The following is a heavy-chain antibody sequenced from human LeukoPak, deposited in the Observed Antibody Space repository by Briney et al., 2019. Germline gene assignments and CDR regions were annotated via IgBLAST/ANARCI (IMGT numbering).Heavy chain of an antibody. CDR3: VRDHWWSFDV. CDR2: TNPDGTET. J-gene: IGHJ4*02. Sequence: GGSLRLSCVDSGLFFSVHYMSWVRQGPGKELEWVAKTNPDGTETRYVDSVKGRFTISRDNAKNSLYLQMNSLRDEDTAVYYCVRDHWWSFDVWGQGTLVSV. D-gene: IGHD2-15*01. V-gene: IGHV3-7*01. CDR1: GLFFSVHY.